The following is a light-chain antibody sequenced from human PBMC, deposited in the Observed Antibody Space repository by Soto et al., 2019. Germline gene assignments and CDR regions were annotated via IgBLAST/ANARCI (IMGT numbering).Light chain of an antibody. V-gene: IGKV1-27*01. CDR1: QGISNC. CDR3: QSYNSAPFT. J-gene: IGKJ3*01. CDR2: DVS. Sequence: DIQMTQSPSSLSASVGDRVTITCRASQGISNCLAWYQQRPGRVPKLLIYDVSTLQSGVPSRFSGSGSGTDFTLTINGLQPEDVATYYCQSYNSAPFTFGPGTKVDIK.